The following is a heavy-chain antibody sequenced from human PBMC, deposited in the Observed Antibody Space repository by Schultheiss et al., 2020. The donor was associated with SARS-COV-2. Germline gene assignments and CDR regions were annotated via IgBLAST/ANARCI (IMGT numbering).Heavy chain of an antibody. J-gene: IGHJ2*01. CDR3: ARDRYDFWSGYVSYWYFDL. CDR2: IIPIFGTA. V-gene: IGHV1-69*01. CDR1: GGTFSIYA. D-gene: IGHD3-3*01. Sequence: KISCKASGGTFSIYAISWVRQAPGQGLEWMGGIIPIFGTANYAQKFQGRVTITADESTSTAYMELSSLRSEDTAVYYCARDRYDFWSGYVSYWYFDLWGRGTLVTVSS.